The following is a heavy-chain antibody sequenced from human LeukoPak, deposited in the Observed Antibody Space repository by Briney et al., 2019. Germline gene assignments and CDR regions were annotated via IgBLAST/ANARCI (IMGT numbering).Heavy chain of an antibody. J-gene: IGHJ4*02. CDR1: GLTLSNYG. Sequence: GGSLRLSCVVSGLTLSNYGMSWVRQAPGKGLEWVAGISDSGGRTNYADSVKGRFTISRDSPKNTLYLQMNSLRAEDTAVYFCAKRGVVIRVILVGFHKEAYYFDSWGQGALVTVSS. CDR3: AKRGVVIRVILVGFHKEAYYFDS. V-gene: IGHV3-23*01. CDR2: ISDSGGRT. D-gene: IGHD3-22*01.